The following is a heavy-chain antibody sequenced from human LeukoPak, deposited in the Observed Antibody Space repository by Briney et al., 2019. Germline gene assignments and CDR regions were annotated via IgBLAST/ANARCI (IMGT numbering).Heavy chain of an antibody. Sequence: PGGSLRLSCAASGFTFSSYGMHWVRQAPGKGLEWVAVISYDGSNKYYADSVKGRFTISRDNSKNTLYLQMNSLRAEDTAVYYCAKDLRFLEWVTYYYYYGMDVWGQGTTVTVSS. CDR1: GFTFSSYG. CDR3: AKDLRFLEWVTYYYYYGMDV. J-gene: IGHJ6*02. V-gene: IGHV3-30*18. CDR2: ISYDGSNK. D-gene: IGHD3-3*01.